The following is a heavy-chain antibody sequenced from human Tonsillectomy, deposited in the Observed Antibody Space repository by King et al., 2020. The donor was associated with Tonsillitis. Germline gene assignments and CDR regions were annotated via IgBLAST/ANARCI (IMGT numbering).Heavy chain of an antibody. D-gene: IGHD6-19*01. CDR1: GYRFTSYW. Sequence: VQLVESGAEVKKPGESLKISCKGSGYRFTSYWIGWVRQMPGKGLEWMGIIYPGDSDTRYSPSFQGQVTISADKSISTAYLQWSSLKASDTAMYYCAKKSYSVAVDVSGFDFWGQGTLVTVSS. CDR3: AKKSYSVAVDVSGFDF. V-gene: IGHV5-51*01. CDR2: IYPGDSDT. J-gene: IGHJ4*02.